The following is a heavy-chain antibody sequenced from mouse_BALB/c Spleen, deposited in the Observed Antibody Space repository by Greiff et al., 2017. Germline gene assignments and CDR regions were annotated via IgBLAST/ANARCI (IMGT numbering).Heavy chain of an antibody. D-gene: IGHD2-4*01. Sequence: VQLQQSGPGLVQPSQSLSITCTVSGFSLTSYGVHWVRQSPGKGLEWLGVIWSGGSTDYNAAFISRLSISKDNSKSQVFFKMNSLQADDTAIYYCARNLMITTPWFAYWGQGTLVTVSA. CDR1: GFSLTSYG. J-gene: IGHJ3*01. CDR2: IWSGGST. CDR3: ARNLMITTPWFAY. V-gene: IGHV2-4-1*01.